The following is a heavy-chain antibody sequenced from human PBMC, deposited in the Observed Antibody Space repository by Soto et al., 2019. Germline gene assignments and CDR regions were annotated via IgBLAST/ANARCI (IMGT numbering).Heavy chain of an antibody. Sequence: QVQLMQSGAEVRKPGASVRVCCKASGYTFTDYDINWVRQASGQGLEWLGWMTPNSGNTGYAQKFQGRVAMTRDTSRSTAYMELSSLTSEDTAVYYCARNLYNTGDFDHWGQGTLVTVSS. CDR2: MTPNSGNT. V-gene: IGHV1-8*02. CDR3: ARNLYNTGDFDH. D-gene: IGHD3-16*01. J-gene: IGHJ4*02. CDR1: GYTFTDYD.